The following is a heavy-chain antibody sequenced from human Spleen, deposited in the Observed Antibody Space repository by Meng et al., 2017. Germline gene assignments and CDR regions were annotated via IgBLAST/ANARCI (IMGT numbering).Heavy chain of an antibody. CDR2: INPSGGST. CDR1: GYSFTTYF. Sequence: VEHVQCGAEVRKPGASVKVSCKASGYSFTTYFLHWVRQAPGQGLEWMGVINPSGGSTSYAQNFQGRVTMTRYTSTSTVYMELSSLRSEDTAVYYCAREKSPGHFDYWGQGTLVTVSS. CDR3: AREKSPGHFDY. V-gene: IGHV1-46*01. J-gene: IGHJ4*02.